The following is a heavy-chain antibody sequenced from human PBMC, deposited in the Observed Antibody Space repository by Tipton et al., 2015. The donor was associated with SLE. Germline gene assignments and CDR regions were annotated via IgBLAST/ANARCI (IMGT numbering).Heavy chain of an antibody. J-gene: IGHJ5*02. D-gene: IGHD1-26*01. CDR3: ARISGSFDDWFAA. V-gene: IGHV4-39*07. CDR1: GGSITSNNYF. CDR2: FPYGGGT. Sequence: TLSLTCTVSGGSITSNNYFWGWIRQPPGKGLEWIGSFPYGGGTYYKPSLRGRVTISVDMAENQFSLKINSVTAADTAVYYCARISGSFDDWFAAWSQGTLVTVSS.